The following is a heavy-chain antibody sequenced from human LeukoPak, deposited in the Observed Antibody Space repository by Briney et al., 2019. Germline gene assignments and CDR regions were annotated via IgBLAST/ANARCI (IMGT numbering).Heavy chain of an antibody. CDR1: GGSLSGYY. CDR2: INHSGST. CDR3: AREGSAFDY. Sequence: SETLSLTCAVYGGSLSGYYWSWIRQPPGKGLEWIGEINHSGSTNYNPSLKSRVTISVDTSKNQFSLKLSSVTAADTAVYYCAREGSAFDYWGQGTLVTVSS. J-gene: IGHJ4*02. V-gene: IGHV4-34*01. D-gene: IGHD1-26*01.